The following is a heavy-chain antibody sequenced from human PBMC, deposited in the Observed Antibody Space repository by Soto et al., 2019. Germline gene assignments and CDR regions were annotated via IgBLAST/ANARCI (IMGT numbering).Heavy chain of an antibody. CDR2: INAGNGNT. CDR3: ARALNPQWLVQGSNDAFDI. Sequence: QVQLVQSGAEVKKPGASVKVSCKASGYTFTSYAMHWVRQAPGQRLEWMGWINAGNGNTKYSQKFQGRVTITRDTSASTAYMELSSLRSEDTAVYYCARALNPQWLVQGSNDAFDIWGQGTMVTVSS. CDR1: GYTFTSYA. J-gene: IGHJ3*02. V-gene: IGHV1-3*01. D-gene: IGHD6-19*01.